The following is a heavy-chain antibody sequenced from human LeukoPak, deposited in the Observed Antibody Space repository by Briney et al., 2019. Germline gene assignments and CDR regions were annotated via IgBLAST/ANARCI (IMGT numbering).Heavy chain of an antibody. CDR1: GFTFSSYL. Sequence: PGGSLRLSCAASGFTFSSYLMSWVRQAPGKGLEWVANIKQDGSGKYYVDSVKGRFTISRDNAKNSLYLQMNSLRAEDTAVYYCARIWFGELLYRSTWTHWGQGTLVTVSS. D-gene: IGHD3-10*01. CDR2: IKQDGSGK. CDR3: ARIWFGELLYRSTWTH. V-gene: IGHV3-7*01. J-gene: IGHJ4*02.